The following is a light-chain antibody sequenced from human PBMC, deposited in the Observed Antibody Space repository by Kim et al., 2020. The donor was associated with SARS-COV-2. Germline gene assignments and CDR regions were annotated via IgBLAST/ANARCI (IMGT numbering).Light chain of an antibody. Sequence: GQSITISCTGTTSDVGSFNLVSWYQQHPGKPPKLMIYEGSKRPSGVSNRFSGSKSGNTASLTISGLQAEDEADYYCCSFAGTISWVFGGGTQLTVL. V-gene: IGLV2-23*01. CDR1: TSDVGSFNL. CDR3: CSFAGTISWV. J-gene: IGLJ3*02. CDR2: EGS.